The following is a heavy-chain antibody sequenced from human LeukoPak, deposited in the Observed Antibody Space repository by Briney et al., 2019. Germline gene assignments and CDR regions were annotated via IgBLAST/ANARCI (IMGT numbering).Heavy chain of an antibody. CDR3: ARDGASGYLADY. CDR1: GYTLTGYY. Sequence: ASVKVSCKASGYTLTGYYMHWVRQAPGQGLEWMGWINPNSGGTNYAQKFQGRVTMTRDTSISTAYMELSRLGSDDTAVYYCARDGASGYLADYWGQGALVTVSS. D-gene: IGHD3-3*01. V-gene: IGHV1-2*02. CDR2: INPNSGGT. J-gene: IGHJ4*02.